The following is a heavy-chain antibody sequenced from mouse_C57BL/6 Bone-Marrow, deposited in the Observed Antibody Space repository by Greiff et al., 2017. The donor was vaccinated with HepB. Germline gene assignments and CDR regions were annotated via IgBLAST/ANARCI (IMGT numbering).Heavy chain of an antibody. CDR2: IYPGSGST. V-gene: IGHV1-55*01. Sequence: QVQLQQPGAELVKPGASVKMSCKASGYTFTSYWITWVKQRPGQGLEWIGDIYPGSGSTNYNEKFKSKATLTVDTSSSPAYMQLSSLTSEDSAVYYCARLHYDYAWFAYWGQGTLVTVSA. D-gene: IGHD2-4*01. CDR3: ARLHYDYAWFAY. J-gene: IGHJ3*01. CDR1: GYTFTSYW.